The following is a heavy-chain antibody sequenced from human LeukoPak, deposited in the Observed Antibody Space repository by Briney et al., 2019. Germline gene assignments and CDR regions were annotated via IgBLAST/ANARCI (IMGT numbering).Heavy chain of an antibody. D-gene: IGHD2-15*01. CDR3: ATGTPYCSGGSCYEGDWFDP. CDR2: IIPIFGTA. CDR1: GGTFSSYA. Sequence: SVKVSCKASGGTFSSYAISWVRQAPGQGLEWMGGIIPIFGTANYAQKFQGRVTITADESTSTAYMELSSLRSEDTAVYYCATGTPYCSGGSCYEGDWFDPWGQGTLVTVSS. V-gene: IGHV1-69*13. J-gene: IGHJ5*02.